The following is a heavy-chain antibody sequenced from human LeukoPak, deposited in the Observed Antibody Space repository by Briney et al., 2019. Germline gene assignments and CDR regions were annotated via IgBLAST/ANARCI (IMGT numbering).Heavy chain of an antibody. D-gene: IGHD3-3*01. CDR2: INPNSGGT. CDR3: ARDGRERYYDFWSGYES. V-gene: IGHV1-2*02. Sequence: ASVKVSCKASGYTFTGYYMHWVRQAPGQGLEWMGWINPNSGGTNYAQKFQGRVTMTRDTSISTAYMELSRLRSDDTAVYYCARDGRERYYDFWSGYESWGQGTLVTVSS. J-gene: IGHJ5*02. CDR1: GYTFTGYY.